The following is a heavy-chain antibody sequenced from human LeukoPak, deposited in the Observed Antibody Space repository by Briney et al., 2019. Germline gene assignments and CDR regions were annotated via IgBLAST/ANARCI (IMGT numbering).Heavy chain of an antibody. V-gene: IGHV3-30*03. J-gene: IGHJ4*02. D-gene: IGHD5-12*01. CDR3: ARGPSGYHNT. CDR1: GFTFKSYG. Sequence: QPGGSLRLSCAASGFTFKSYGMHWVRQAPGKGLEWVAVISFHGSNKNYADSVKGRFTISRDNSKNTLYLQMNSLRAEDTAVYYCARGPSGYHNTGGQGTLVTVSS. CDR2: ISFHGSNK.